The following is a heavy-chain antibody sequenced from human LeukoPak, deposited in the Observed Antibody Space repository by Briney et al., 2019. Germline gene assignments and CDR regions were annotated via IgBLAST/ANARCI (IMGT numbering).Heavy chain of an antibody. CDR2: ISAYNGNT. CDR1: GYTFTSYG. V-gene: IGHV1-18*01. D-gene: IGHD3-10*01. Sequence: ASVKVSCKASGYTFTSYGISWVRQAPGQGLEWMGWISAYNGNTNYAQKLQGRVTMTTDTSTSTAYMELRSLRSDDTAVYYCARDSNTMVRGVIIRTRFDPWGQGTLVTVSS. CDR3: ARDSNTMVRGVIIRTRFDP. J-gene: IGHJ5*02.